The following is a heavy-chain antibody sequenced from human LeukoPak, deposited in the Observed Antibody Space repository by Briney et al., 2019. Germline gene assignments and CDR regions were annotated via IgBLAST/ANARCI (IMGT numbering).Heavy chain of an antibody. CDR2: ITWNADST. CDR1: GFSFDDYG. V-gene: IGHV3-20*04. D-gene: IGHD2-2*01. J-gene: IGHJ4*02. Sequence: PGGSLRLSCTASGFSFDDYGMSWVRQAPGKGPEWVSGITWNADSTGYVDFVKGRFTVSGDNAKNSLYLQMDSLRAEDTALYYCARDHHCSSATCPSDYWGQGTLVTVSS. CDR3: ARDHHCSSATCPSDY.